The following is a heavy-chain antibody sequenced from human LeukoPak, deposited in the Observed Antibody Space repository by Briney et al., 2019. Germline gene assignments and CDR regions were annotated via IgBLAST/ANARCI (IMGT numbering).Heavy chain of an antibody. V-gene: IGHV1-69*17. J-gene: IGHJ4*02. CDR2: IIPIFGIA. Sequence: SVTLSFKASGGTFSIYAISWVRQAPGQGREWMGGIIPIFGIANYAQKFQGRVTITADKSKSTAYMELSSLRSEDTAVYYCARPSDYRSSSAFDYWGQGTLVTASS. CDR1: GGTFSIYA. CDR3: ARPSDYRSSSAFDY. D-gene: IGHD6-13*01.